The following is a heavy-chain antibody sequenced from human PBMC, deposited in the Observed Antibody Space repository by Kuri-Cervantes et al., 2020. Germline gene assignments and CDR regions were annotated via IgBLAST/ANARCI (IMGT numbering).Heavy chain of an antibody. V-gene: IGHV3-30*03. CDR3: ARTYSSGWYVYYGMDV. J-gene: IGHJ6*02. D-gene: IGHD6-19*01. CDR1: RFTFSSYG. Sequence: GGSLRLSCAASRFTFSSYGMHWVRQAPGKGLEWVAVISYDGSNKYYADSVKGRFTISRDNSKNTLYLQMNSLRAEDTAVYYCARTYSSGWYVYYGMDVWGQGTTVTVSS. CDR2: ISYDGSNK.